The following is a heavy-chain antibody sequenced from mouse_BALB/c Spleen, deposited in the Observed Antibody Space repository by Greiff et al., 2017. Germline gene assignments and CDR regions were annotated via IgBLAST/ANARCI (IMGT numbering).Heavy chain of an antibody. CDR1: GYSITSDYA. CDR2: ISYSGST. CDR3: ARWAVVDPYAMDY. V-gene: IGHV3-2*02. D-gene: IGHD1-1*01. Sequence: EVQRVESGPGLVKPSQSLSLTCTVTGYSITSDYAWNWIRQFPGNKLEWMGYISYSGSTSYNPSLKSRISITRDTSKNQFFLQLNSVTTEDTATYYCARWAVVDPYAMDYWGQGTSVTVSS. J-gene: IGHJ4*01.